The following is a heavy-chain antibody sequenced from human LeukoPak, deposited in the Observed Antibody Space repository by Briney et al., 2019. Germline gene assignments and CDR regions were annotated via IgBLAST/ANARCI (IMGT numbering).Heavy chain of an antibody. Sequence: GGSLRLSCAASGFTFSSFAMSWVRQAPGKGLEWVSAISGSGGSTHYADSVKGRFTISRDNSENTLYLQMNSLRAEDTAVFYCAKGAYQQLVIWGQGTMVTVSS. CDR1: GFTFSSFA. J-gene: IGHJ3*02. CDR2: ISGSGGST. CDR3: AKGAYQQLVI. V-gene: IGHV3-23*01. D-gene: IGHD6-13*01.